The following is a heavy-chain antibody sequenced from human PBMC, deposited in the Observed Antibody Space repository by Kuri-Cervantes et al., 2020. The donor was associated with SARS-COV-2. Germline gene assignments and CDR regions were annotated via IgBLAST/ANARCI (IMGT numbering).Heavy chain of an antibody. V-gene: IGHV3-9*01. CDR1: GFTFDDYA. J-gene: IGHJ4*02. Sequence: GGSLRLSCAASGFTFDDYAMHWVRQAPGKGLEWVSGISWNSGSIGYADSVKGRFTISRDNAKNSLYLQMNSLRAEDTALYYCAEDIDTASVVVPAAINFDYWGQGTLVTVSS. CDR3: AEDIDTASVVVPAAINFDY. D-gene: IGHD2-2*02. CDR2: ISWNSGSI.